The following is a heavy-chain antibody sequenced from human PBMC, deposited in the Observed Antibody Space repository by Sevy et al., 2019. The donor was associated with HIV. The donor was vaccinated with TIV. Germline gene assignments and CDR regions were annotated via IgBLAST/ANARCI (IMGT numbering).Heavy chain of an antibody. CDR1: GFTFSSYG. CDR3: AKGSGPPNYNGSGSYSAYYYYGMDV. CDR2: ISYDGSNK. J-gene: IGHJ6*02. V-gene: IGHV3-30*18. D-gene: IGHD3-10*01. Sequence: GGSLRLSCAASGFTFSSYGMHWVRQAPGKGLEWVAVISYDGSNKYYADSVKGRFTISRDNSKNTLYLQMNSLRAEDTAVYYCAKGSGPPNYNGSGSYSAYYYYGMDVWGQGTTVTVSS.